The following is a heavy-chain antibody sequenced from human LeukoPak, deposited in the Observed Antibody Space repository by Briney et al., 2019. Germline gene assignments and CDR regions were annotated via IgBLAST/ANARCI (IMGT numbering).Heavy chain of an antibody. CDR1: GYTFTAHY. Sequence: SVKVSCKASGYTFTAHYMHWVRQAPGQGLEWMGGIIPIFGTANYAQKFQGRVTITADKSTSTAYMELGSLRSEDTAVYYCARDGPTYSYCSGGSCYPDWGQGTLVTVSS. CDR2: IIPIFGTA. CDR3: ARDGPTYSYCSGGSCYPD. J-gene: IGHJ4*02. D-gene: IGHD2-15*01. V-gene: IGHV1-69*06.